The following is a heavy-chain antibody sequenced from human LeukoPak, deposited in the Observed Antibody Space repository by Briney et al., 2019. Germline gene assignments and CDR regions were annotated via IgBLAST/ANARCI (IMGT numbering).Heavy chain of an antibody. Sequence: SETLSLTCAVYGGSFSGYYWSWIRQPPGKGLGWIGEINHSGSTNYNPSLKSRVTISVDTSKNQFSLKLSSVTAADTAVYYCARISDILTGYEYYFDYWGQGTLVTVSS. D-gene: IGHD3-9*01. J-gene: IGHJ4*02. V-gene: IGHV4-34*01. CDR2: INHSGST. CDR1: GGSFSGYY. CDR3: ARISDILTGYEYYFDY.